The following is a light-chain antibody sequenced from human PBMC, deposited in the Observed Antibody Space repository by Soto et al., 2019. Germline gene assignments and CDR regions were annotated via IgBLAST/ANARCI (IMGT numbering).Light chain of an antibody. V-gene: IGKV1-39*01. J-gene: IGKJ2*01. Sequence: DIQMTQSPSSLSASVGDRVTITCRARQTITTYLNWYQHKPGKAPKLLIYAAINLQSGVPSRLSGSGSGTDFTLNISSLQPEDFATYYCQQTYSTPHTFGQGTKVEIK. CDR2: AAI. CDR1: QTITTY. CDR3: QQTYSTPHT.